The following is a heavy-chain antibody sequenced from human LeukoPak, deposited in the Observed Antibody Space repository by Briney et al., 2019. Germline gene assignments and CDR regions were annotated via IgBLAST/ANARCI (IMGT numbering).Heavy chain of an antibody. V-gene: IGHV3-11*04. CDR2: ISSSGSTI. J-gene: IGHJ4*02. CDR3: ARVSSSWYPDYFDY. CDR1: GFTFSDYY. Sequence: PGGSLRLSFAASGFTFSDYYMSWIRQAPGKGLEWVSYISSSGSTIYYADSVKGRFTISRDNAKNSLYLQMNSLRAEDTAVYYCARVSSSWYPDYFDYWGQGTLVTVSS. D-gene: IGHD6-13*01.